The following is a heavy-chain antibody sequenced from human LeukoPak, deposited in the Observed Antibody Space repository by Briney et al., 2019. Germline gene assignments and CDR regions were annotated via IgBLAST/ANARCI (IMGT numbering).Heavy chain of an antibody. V-gene: IGHV3-30*02. CDR1: GFTFSSYG. Sequence: GGSLRLSCAASGFTFSSYGMHWVRQAPGKGLEWVAFIRYDGSNKYYADSAKGRFTISRDNSKNTLYLQMNSLRAEDTAVYYCAKDRWELPAYYFDYWGQGTLVTVSS. CDR3: AKDRWELPAYYFDY. J-gene: IGHJ4*02. D-gene: IGHD1-26*01. CDR2: IRYDGSNK.